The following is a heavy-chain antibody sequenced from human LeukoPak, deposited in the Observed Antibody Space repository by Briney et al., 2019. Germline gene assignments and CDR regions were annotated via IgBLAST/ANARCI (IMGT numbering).Heavy chain of an antibody. Sequence: SETLSLTCTVSGGSISSSSYYWGWIRQPPGNGLEWIGSIYYSGSTYYNPSLKSRVTISVDTSKNQFSLKLSSVTAADTAVYYCARGVLAVAGTSDYWGQGTLVTVSS. V-gene: IGHV4-39*01. D-gene: IGHD6-19*01. J-gene: IGHJ4*02. CDR3: ARGVLAVAGTSDY. CDR2: IYYSGST. CDR1: GGSISSSSYY.